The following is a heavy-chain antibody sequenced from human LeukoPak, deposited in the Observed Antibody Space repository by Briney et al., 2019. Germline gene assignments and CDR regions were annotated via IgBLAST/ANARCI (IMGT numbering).Heavy chain of an antibody. CDR1: GFTFSHYG. V-gene: IGHV3-33*01. CDR3: ARDAQRGFDYSNSLQY. CDR2: IWSDGTNK. Sequence: PGRSLRLSCAASGFTFSHYGLHWVRQAPGKGLGWVAVIWSDGTNKYYTDSVKGRFTISRDDSMKTLYLQMDSLRAEDTAIYFCARDAQRGFDYSNSLQYWGQGSLVTVSA. J-gene: IGHJ4*02. D-gene: IGHD4-11*01.